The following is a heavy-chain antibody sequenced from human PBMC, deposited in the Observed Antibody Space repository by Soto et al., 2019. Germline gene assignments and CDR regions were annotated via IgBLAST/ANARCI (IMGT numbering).Heavy chain of an antibody. J-gene: IGHJ5*02. V-gene: IGHV3-11*01. CDR3: ARINYGSGTSWFDP. CDR2: ISMSGKSM. D-gene: IGHD3-10*01. Sequence: QVQLLESGGGLVKPGGSLRLSCEASGFTFSDYYMAWIRQAPGEGPEWISYISMSGKSMYYADSVKGRFTISRDNARNSMYLQMNSLRAEDTAMYYCARINYGSGTSWFDPWGQGALVTVSS. CDR1: GFTFSDYY.